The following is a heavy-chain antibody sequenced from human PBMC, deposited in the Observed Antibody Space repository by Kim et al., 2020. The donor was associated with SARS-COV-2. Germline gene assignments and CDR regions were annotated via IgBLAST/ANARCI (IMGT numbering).Heavy chain of an antibody. D-gene: IGHD2-15*01. V-gene: IGHV3-33*01. CDR1: GFTFSSYG. CDR3: AREGSGGDPHSYYFDY. Sequence: GGSLRLSCAASGFTFSSYGMNWVRQAPGKGLEWVAVIWHDGSNKYYADSVKGRFTISRDNSKNTLYLQMNSLRAEDTAVYYCAREGSGGDPHSYYFDYWGQGTLVTVSS. J-gene: IGHJ4*02. CDR2: IWHDGSNK.